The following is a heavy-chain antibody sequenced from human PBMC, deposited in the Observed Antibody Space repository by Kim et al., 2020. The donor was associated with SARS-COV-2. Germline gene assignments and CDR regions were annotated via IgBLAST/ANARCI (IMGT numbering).Heavy chain of an antibody. D-gene: IGHD2-15*01. J-gene: IGHJ6*03. Sequence: GGSLRLSCAASGFTFSSYSMNWVRQAPGKGLEWVSSISSSSSYIYYADSVKGRFTISRDNAKNSLYLQMNSLRAEDTAVYYCARVNSRGVVGHMDVWGKGTTVTVSS. CDR1: GFTFSSYS. CDR3: ARVNSRGVVGHMDV. CDR2: ISSSSSYI. V-gene: IGHV3-21*01.